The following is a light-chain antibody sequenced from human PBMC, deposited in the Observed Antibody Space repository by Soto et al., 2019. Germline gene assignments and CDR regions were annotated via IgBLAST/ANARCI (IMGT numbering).Light chain of an antibody. V-gene: IGKV3-11*01. CDR3: QQRSNWPLT. Sequence: IVLTQSPATLSLSPGERATLSCRASQSVSSYLAWYQHQPGQAPRLLIYDASNRATGIPARFSGSGSGTDFTLTISSLEPEDFAVYYCQQRSNWPLTFGGGTKVEIK. J-gene: IGKJ4*01. CDR1: QSVSSY. CDR2: DAS.